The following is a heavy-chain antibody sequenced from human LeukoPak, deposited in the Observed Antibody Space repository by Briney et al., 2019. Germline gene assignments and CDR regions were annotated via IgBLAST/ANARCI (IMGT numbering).Heavy chain of an antibody. Sequence: SVKVSCKASGGTFSSYAISWVRQAPGQGLEWMGGIIPIFGTANYAQKFQGRVTITADESTSTAYMELSGLRSEDTAVYYCAVSAERGINYYDSLGWFDPWGQGTLVTVSS. J-gene: IGHJ5*02. CDR1: GGTFSSYA. D-gene: IGHD3-22*01. CDR2: IIPIFGTA. CDR3: AVSAERGINYYDSLGWFDP. V-gene: IGHV1-69*13.